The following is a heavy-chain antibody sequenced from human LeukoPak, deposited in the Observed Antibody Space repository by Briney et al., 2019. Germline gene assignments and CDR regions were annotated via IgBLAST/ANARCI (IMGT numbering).Heavy chain of an antibody. Sequence: ASVKVSCKASGYTFTSYAMHWVRQAPGQRLEWMGWINAGNGNTKYSQKFQGRVTMTRNTSISTAYMELSSLRSEDTAVYYCARGPQHYYYGMDVWGQGTTVTVSS. CDR2: INAGNGNT. CDR1: GYTFTSYA. J-gene: IGHJ6*02. CDR3: ARGPQHYYYGMDV. V-gene: IGHV1-3*01.